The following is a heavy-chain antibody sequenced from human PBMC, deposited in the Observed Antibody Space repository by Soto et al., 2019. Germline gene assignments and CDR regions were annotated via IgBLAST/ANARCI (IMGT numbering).Heavy chain of an antibody. CDR1: GGSISSSIYY. CDR2: IYHSGST. Sequence: PSETLSLTCTVSGGSISSSIYYGGWVRQPPGKGLEWIGNIYHSGSTNYNPSLKSRVTISVDKSKNQFSLKLSSVTAADTAVYYCARVVQGIDYWGQGTLVTVSS. J-gene: IGHJ4*02. V-gene: IGHV4-39*07. D-gene: IGHD3-10*01. CDR3: ARVVQGIDY.